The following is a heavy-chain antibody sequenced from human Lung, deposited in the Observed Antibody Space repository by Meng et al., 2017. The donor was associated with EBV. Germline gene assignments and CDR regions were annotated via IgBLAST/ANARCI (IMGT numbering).Heavy chain of an antibody. Sequence: VQQQESGPGLVKPSGTLSLTCAVSGGSSSSTNWWSWVRQPPGKGLEWIGEIYYSGNTNYNTTLKSRVTISVDKSKNQFSLNLSSVTAADTAVYYCARVPCGGSCYSVVDYWGQGTLVTVSS. CDR2: IYYSGNT. V-gene: IGHV4-4*02. CDR3: ARVPCGGSCYSVVDY. CDR1: GGSSSSTNW. D-gene: IGHD2-15*01. J-gene: IGHJ4*02.